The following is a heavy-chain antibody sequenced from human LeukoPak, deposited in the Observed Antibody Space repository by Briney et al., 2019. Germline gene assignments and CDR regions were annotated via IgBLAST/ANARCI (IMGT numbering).Heavy chain of an antibody. J-gene: IGHJ6*02. CDR2: IVVGSGNT. CDR1: GFTFTSSA. CDR3: AAGSGFGELLQYYYYYGMDV. Sequence: SVKVSCKASGFTFTSSAMQWVRQARGQRLEWIGWIVVGSGNTNHAQKFQERVTITRDMSTSTAYMELSSLRSEDTAVYYCAAGSGFGELLQYYYYYGMDVWGQGTTVTVSS. D-gene: IGHD3-10*01. V-gene: IGHV1-58*02.